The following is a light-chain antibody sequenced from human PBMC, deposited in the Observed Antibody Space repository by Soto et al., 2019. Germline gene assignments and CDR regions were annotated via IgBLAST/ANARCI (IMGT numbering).Light chain of an antibody. CDR3: SSYTTSSTVV. J-gene: IGLJ2*01. CDR1: SSDVGGYNY. V-gene: IGLV2-14*01. Sequence: QSVLTQPASVSGSPGQSITISCTGTSSDVGGYNYVSWYQQHPGKAPKPTIYDVSNRPSGVSNRFSGSKSGNTASLTISGLQAEDEADYFCSSYTTSSTVVFGGGTKLTVL. CDR2: DVS.